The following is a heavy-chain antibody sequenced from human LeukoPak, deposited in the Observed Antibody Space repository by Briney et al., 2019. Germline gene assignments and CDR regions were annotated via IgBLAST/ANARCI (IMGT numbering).Heavy chain of an antibody. Sequence: PSETLSLTCAVYGGSFSGYYWSWIRQPPGKGLEWIGEINHSGSTNYNPSLKSRVTISVDTSKNQFSLKLSSVTAADTAVYYCARFRGPWGLTPDYYYGMDVWGQGTTVTVSS. CDR1: GGSFSGYY. D-gene: IGHD4-23*01. CDR3: ARFRGPWGLTPDYYYGMDV. CDR2: INHSGST. J-gene: IGHJ6*02. V-gene: IGHV4-34*01.